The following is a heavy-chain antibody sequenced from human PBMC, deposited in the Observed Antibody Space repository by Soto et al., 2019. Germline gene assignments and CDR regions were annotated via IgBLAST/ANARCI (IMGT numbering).Heavy chain of an antibody. D-gene: IGHD6-13*01. CDR1: GGSVSSGSYY. CDR3: ARVPGIAAAGTLDYYYYGMDV. Sequence: PSETLSLTCTVSGGSVSSGSYYWSWIRQPPGKGLEWIGYIYYSGSTNYNPSLKSRVTISVDTSKNQFSLKLSSVTAADTAVYYRARVPGIAAAGTLDYYYYGMDVWGQGTTVTVSS. J-gene: IGHJ6*02. V-gene: IGHV4-61*01. CDR2: IYYSGST.